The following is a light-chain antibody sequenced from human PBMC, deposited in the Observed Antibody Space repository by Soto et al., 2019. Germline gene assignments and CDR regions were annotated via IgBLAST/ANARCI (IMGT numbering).Light chain of an antibody. CDR3: QQYYSYPWT. CDR2: AAA. CDR1: QGISSY. J-gene: IGKJ1*01. Sequence: AIRMTQSPSSLSASTGARVTITCRASQGISSYLAWYQQKPGKAPKLLNYAAATLQSGVPSSFSGSGSGTDFTLTISCLQSEDFATYYCQQYYSYPWTFGQGTKVEIK. V-gene: IGKV1-8*01.